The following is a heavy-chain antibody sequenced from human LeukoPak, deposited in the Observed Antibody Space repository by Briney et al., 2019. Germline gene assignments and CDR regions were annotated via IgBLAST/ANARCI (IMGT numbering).Heavy chain of an antibody. CDR1: GYTFTSYD. V-gene: IGHV1-8*03. CDR3: ARPGGGRARRLAFDI. Sequence: ASVKVSCKASGYTFTSYDINWVRQATGQGLEWMGWMNPNSGNTGYAQKFQGRVTITRNTSISTAYMGLSSLRSEDTAVYYCARPGGGRARRLAFDIWGQGTMVTVSS. J-gene: IGHJ3*02. D-gene: IGHD6-6*01. CDR2: MNPNSGNT.